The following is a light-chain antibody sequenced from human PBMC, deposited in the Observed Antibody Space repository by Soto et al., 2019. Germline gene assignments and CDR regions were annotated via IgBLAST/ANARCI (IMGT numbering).Light chain of an antibody. CDR2: WAS. V-gene: IGKV4-1*01. CDR1: QSVLYSSNNKNY. J-gene: IGKJ1*01. CDR3: QQYYRPWT. Sequence: DIVMTQSPDSLAVSLGERATINCKSSQSVLYSSNNKNYLAWYQQKPGQPPKLLIYWASTRESGVPDRFSGSGSGTDFPLTISSLQVEDVAVYYCQQYYRPWTFGQGTKGEIK.